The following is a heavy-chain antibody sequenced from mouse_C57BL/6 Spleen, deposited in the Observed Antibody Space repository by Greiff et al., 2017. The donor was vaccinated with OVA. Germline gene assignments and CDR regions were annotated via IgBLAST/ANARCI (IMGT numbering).Heavy chain of an antibody. D-gene: IGHD2-2*01. J-gene: IGHJ3*01. V-gene: IGHV1-81*01. CDR3: AIIYYGYDGFAY. Sequence: VQLQQSGAELARPGASVKLSCKASGYTFTSYGISWVKQRTGQGLEWIGEIYPRSGNTYYNGKFKGKATLTADKSSSTAYMELRSLTSEDSAVYFCAIIYYGYDGFAYWGQGTLVTVSA. CDR1: GYTFTSYG. CDR2: IYPRSGNT.